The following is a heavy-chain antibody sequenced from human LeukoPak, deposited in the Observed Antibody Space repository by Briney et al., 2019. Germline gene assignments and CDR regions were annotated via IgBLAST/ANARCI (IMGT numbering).Heavy chain of an antibody. CDR3: ARDYHDPAFGVYYYYYMDV. V-gene: IGHV4-59*12. J-gene: IGHJ6*03. Sequence: SETLSLTCTVSGGSISSYYWSWIRQPPGKGLEWIGYIYYSGSTNYNPSLKSRVTISVDTSKNQFSLKLSSVTAADTAVYYCARDYHDPAFGVYYYYYMDVWGKGTTVTISS. D-gene: IGHD3-10*01. CDR2: IYYSGST. CDR1: GGSISSYY.